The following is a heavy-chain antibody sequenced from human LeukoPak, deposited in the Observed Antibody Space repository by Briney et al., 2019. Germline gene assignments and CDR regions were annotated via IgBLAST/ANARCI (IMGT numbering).Heavy chain of an antibody. D-gene: IGHD6-6*01. CDR2: ISGSGGST. CDR1: GFTFSSYA. J-gene: IGHJ4*02. Sequence: GGSLRLSRAASGFTFSSYATSWVRQAPGKGLEWVSAISGSGGSTYYADSVKGRFTISRDNSKNTLYLQMNSLRAEDTAVYYCAKDSSEYSSPSYLDYWGQGTLVTVSS. CDR3: AKDSSEYSSPSYLDY. V-gene: IGHV3-23*01.